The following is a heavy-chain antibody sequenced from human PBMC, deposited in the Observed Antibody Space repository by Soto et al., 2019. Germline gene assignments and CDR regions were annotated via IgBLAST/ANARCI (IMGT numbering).Heavy chain of an antibody. CDR2: INHSGST. J-gene: IGHJ5*02. Sequence: QVQLQQWGAGLLKPSETLSLTCAVYGGSFSGYYWSWIRQPPGKVLEWIGEINHSGSTNYNPSLKSRVTISVDTSKNQFSLKLSSVTAADTAVYYCARGPHKLRGEPPHWFDPWGQGTLVTVSS. V-gene: IGHV4-34*01. D-gene: IGHD3-16*01. CDR3: ARGPHKLRGEPPHWFDP. CDR1: GGSFSGYY.